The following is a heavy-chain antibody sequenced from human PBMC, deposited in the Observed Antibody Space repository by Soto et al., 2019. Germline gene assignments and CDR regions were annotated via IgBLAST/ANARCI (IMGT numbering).Heavy chain of an antibody. CDR1: GGTIGDYS. J-gene: IGHJ4*02. CDR2: IFYRGET. D-gene: IGHD4-4*01. CDR3: ARGRNSNFEGPIV. V-gene: IGHV4-59*13. Sequence: AETLSLTCSVSGGTIGDYSWNWIRQPPGKGLEWLGYIFYRGETKYNPSHSLWSQVSISTSNHKVSLTLNSVTAADTAVYFCARGRNSNFEGPIVWGPGTLVPVSS.